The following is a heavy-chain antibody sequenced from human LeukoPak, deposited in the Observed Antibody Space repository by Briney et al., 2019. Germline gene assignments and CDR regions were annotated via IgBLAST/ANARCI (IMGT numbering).Heavy chain of an antibody. J-gene: IGHJ5*02. CDR2: INHSGST. CDR1: GGSISSSSYY. CDR3: ARRFRFGEAMFDP. V-gene: IGHV4-39*07. Sequence: SETLSLTCTVSGGSISSSSYYWSWIRQPPGTGLEWIGEINHSGSTNYNPSLKSRVTISVDTSKNQFSLKLSSVTAADTAVYYCARRFRFGEAMFDPWGQGTLVTVSS. D-gene: IGHD3-10*01.